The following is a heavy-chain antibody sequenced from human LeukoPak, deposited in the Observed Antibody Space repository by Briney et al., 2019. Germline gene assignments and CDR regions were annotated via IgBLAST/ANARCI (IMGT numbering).Heavy chain of an antibody. CDR1: GFTFDDYA. V-gene: IGHV3-9*01. Sequence: GGSLRLSCAASGFTFDDYAMHWVRQAPGKGLEWVSGISWNSGSIGYADSVKGRFTISRDNAKNSLYLQMNSLRAEDTAVYYCARDPHDSSGSWGQGTLVTVSS. D-gene: IGHD3-22*01. J-gene: IGHJ4*02. CDR3: ARDPHDSSGS. CDR2: ISWNSGSI.